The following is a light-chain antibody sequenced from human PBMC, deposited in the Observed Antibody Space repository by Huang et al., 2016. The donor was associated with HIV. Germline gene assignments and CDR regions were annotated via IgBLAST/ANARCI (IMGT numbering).Light chain of an antibody. CDR3: QQYHSYSWT. J-gene: IGKJ1*01. CDR2: KSS. Sequence: DIQMTQSPSTLSASVGDRVTITCRASQSISYWLAWYQQKPGKAPNLLIYKSSSLQSGVPSRFSGSGSGTEFTPTISSLQPDDFASYYCQQYHSYSWTFGQGTKVEIK. CDR1: QSISYW. V-gene: IGKV1-5*03.